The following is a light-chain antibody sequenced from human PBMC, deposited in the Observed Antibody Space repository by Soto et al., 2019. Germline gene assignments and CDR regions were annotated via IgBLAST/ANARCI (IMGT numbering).Light chain of an antibody. J-gene: IGLJ3*02. CDR1: SSDVGGYNY. CDR3: CSYAGSSTWV. Sequence: QSVLTQPRSVSGSPGQSVTISCTGTSSDVGGYNYVSWYQQHPGKAPKLIIYDVSKWPSRVPDRFSGSKSGYTASLTISGLQAEDEADYYCCSYAGSSTWVFGGGTKLTVL. V-gene: IGLV2-11*01. CDR2: DVS.